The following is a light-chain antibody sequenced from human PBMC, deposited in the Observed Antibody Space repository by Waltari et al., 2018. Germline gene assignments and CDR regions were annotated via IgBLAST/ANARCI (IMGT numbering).Light chain of an antibody. CDR1: HIGGYS. CDR2: YDN. Sequence: SYVLPQPPSVSVAPGETSRITCGGDHIGGYSVHWYQQKPGQAPVLVLYYDNNRPSGIPERFSGSNFGNTATLTISRVEAGDEADYYCQVSDSTADLVVFGGGTKLTVL. CDR3: QVSDSTADLVV. J-gene: IGLJ2*01. V-gene: IGLV3-21*04.